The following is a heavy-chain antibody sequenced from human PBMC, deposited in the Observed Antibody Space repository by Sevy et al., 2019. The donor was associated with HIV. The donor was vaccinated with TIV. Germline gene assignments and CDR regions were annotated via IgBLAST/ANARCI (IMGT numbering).Heavy chain of an antibody. V-gene: IGHV3-21*01. CDR2: ISSSSSYM. CDR1: GFTFSSYS. J-gene: IGHJ4*02. D-gene: IGHD6-13*01. CDR3: ARDPRTAAAGTRYFDY. Sequence: GGSLRLSCAASGFTFSSYSMNWVRQAPGKGLERVSSISSSSSYMYYADSVKGRFTISRDNAKNSLYLQMNSLRAEDTAVYYCARDPRTAAAGTRYFDYWGQGTLVTVSS.